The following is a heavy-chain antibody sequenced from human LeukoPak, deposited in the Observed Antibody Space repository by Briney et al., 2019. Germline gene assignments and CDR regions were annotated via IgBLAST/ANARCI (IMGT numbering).Heavy chain of an antibody. V-gene: IGHV1-18*01. Sequence: GASVKVSCKTSGYTFTSYGISWVRQAPGQGLEWMGWISAYNGDTKYARELQGRVTMTTDTSTSTAYMELRSLRSDDTAVYYCARVPTAGAYFDYWGQGTLVTVSS. CDR2: ISAYNGDT. D-gene: IGHD1-26*01. CDR1: GYTFTSYG. J-gene: IGHJ4*02. CDR3: ARVPTAGAYFDY.